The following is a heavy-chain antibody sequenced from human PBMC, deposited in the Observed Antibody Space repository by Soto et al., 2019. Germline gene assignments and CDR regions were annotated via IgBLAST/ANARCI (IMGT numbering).Heavy chain of an antibody. J-gene: IGHJ3*02. CDR2: ISYDGSNK. CDR3: AREIRLTVVFRSEAFDI. V-gene: IGHV3-30*04. D-gene: IGHD3-22*01. Sequence: GGSLRLSCAASGFTFSSHAMHWVRQAPGKGLEWVAVISYDGSNKYYAYSVKGRFTISRDNSKNTLYLQMNSLRAEDSVVYCCAREIRLTVVFRSEAFDIWGQGTMVTVSS. CDR1: GFTFSSHA.